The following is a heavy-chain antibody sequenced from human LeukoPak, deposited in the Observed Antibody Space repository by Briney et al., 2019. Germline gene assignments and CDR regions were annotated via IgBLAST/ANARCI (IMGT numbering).Heavy chain of an antibody. V-gene: IGHV3-30*18. D-gene: IGHD6-13*01. Sequence: GGSLRLSCAASGFTFSNYAMHCVRQAPGKGLEWVAVISDDGSNKYYGDSVKGRFTISRDNSKNTVYLQMNSLRAEDTAVYYCAKDRYSSSWYSDFDYWGQGTLVTVSS. J-gene: IGHJ4*02. CDR2: ISDDGSNK. CDR3: AKDRYSSSWYSDFDY. CDR1: GFTFSNYA.